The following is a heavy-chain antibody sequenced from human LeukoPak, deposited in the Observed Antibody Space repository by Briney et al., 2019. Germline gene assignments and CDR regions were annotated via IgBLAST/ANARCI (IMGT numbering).Heavy chain of an antibody. CDR1: GFTVSDYY. J-gene: IGHJ4*02. V-gene: IGHV3-11*03. D-gene: IGHD1-26*01. CDR3: ASGVGGGDGFDY. Sequence: KPGGSLRLSCAASGFTVSDYYMSWIRQAPGKGLERVSYIGSSGSYTKYADSVKGRFTISRDNAKNSLYLQMNSLRAEDTAVYYCASGVGGGDGFDYWGQGTLVTVSS. CDR2: IGSSGSYT.